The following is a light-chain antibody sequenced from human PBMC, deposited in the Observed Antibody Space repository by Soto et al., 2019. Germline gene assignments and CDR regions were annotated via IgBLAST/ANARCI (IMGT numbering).Light chain of an antibody. CDR3: QQRSNWPPGYS. V-gene: IGKV3-11*01. CDR1: QSVSNF. J-gene: IGKJ2*01. CDR2: DAS. Sequence: EIVLTQSPATLSLSPGERATLSCRASQSVSNFLIWYQQKPGQAPRLLISDASNRASDIPARFSGSGSGTDFALTINSLEPEDFAVYYCQQRSNWPPGYSFGPGTKLE.